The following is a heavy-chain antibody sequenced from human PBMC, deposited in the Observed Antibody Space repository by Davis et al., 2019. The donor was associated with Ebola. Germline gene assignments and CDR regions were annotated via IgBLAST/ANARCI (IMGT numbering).Heavy chain of an antibody. CDR2: INSDGSST. CDR3: ARGGYYDSSGYSHAAFDI. J-gene: IGHJ3*02. Sequence: GESLKISCAASGFTFSSYWMHWVRQAPGKGLVWVSRINSDGSSTSYADSVKGRFTISRDNAKNSLYLQMNSLRAEDTAVYYCARGGYYDSSGYSHAAFDIWGQGTMVTVSS. V-gene: IGHV3-74*01. CDR1: GFTFSSYW. D-gene: IGHD3-22*01.